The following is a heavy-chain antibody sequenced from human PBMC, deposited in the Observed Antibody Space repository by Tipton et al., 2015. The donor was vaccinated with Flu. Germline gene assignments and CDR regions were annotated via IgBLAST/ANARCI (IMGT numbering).Heavy chain of an antibody. D-gene: IGHD3-22*01. J-gene: IGHJ3*02. V-gene: IGHV4-34*01. Sequence: TLSLTCAVYGGSFSGYYWSWIRQPPGKGLEWIGEINHSGSTNYNPSLKSRVTISVDTSKNQFSLKLSSVTAADTAVYYCAIGPWEYYDSSGHYYSDAFDIWGQGTMVTVSS. CDR1: GGSFSGYY. CDR3: AIGPWEYYDSSGHYYSDAFDI. CDR2: INHSGST.